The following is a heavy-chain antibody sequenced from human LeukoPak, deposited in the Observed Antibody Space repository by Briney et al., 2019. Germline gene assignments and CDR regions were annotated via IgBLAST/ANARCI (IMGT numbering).Heavy chain of an antibody. CDR3: VKERGPFDGFDI. J-gene: IGHJ3*02. CDR2: IWSNGINR. CDR1: GFSFSNYG. V-gene: IGHV3-33*06. Sequence: QPGGSLRLSCATSGFSFSNYGMHWVRQAPGKGLEWVAVIWSNGINRYYADFVKGRFTFSRDNSKNTLSLQMNSLRVEDTAVYYCVKERGPFDGFDIWGQGTMVTVSS.